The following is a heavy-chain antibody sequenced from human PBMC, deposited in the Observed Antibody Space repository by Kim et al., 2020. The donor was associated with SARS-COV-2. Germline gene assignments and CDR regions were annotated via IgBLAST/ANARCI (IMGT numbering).Heavy chain of an antibody. V-gene: IGHV4-61*02. D-gene: IGHD6-13*01. CDR1: GGSISSGSYY. J-gene: IGHJ6*02. Sequence: SETLSLTCTVSGGSISSGSYYWSWIRQPAGKGLEWIGRIYTSGSTNYNPSLKSRVTISVDTSKNQFSLKLSSVTAADTAVYYCARAHKSISGSWQAYYYYGMDVWGQGTTVTVSS. CDR3: ARAHKSISGSWQAYYYYGMDV. CDR2: IYTSGST.